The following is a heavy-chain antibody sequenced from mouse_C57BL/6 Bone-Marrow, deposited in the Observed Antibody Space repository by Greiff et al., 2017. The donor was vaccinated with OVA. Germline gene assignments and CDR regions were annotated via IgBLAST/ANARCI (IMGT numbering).Heavy chain of an antibody. D-gene: IGHD2-5*01. CDR1: GFTFSDYY. CDR2: ISNGGGST. V-gene: IGHV5-12*01. CDR3: ARPYSNYAMDY. J-gene: IGHJ4*01. Sequence: EVQLVESGGGLVQPGGSLKLSCAASGFTFSDYYMYWVRQTPEKRLEWVAYISNGGGSTYYPDTVKGRFTISRDNAKNTLYLQMSRLKSEDTAMYYCARPYSNYAMDYWGQGTSVTVSS.